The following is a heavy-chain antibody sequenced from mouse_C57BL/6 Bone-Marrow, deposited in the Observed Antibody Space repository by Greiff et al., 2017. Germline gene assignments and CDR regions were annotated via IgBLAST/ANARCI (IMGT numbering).Heavy chain of an antibody. CDR1: GFTFSSYT. CDR3: SRQVTTVLATKYFDV. CDR2: ISGGGGNT. J-gene: IGHJ1*03. Sequence: EVKLVESGGGLVKPGGSLKLSCAASGFTFSSYTMSWVRQTPEQRLQWVAAISGGGGNTYSPDSVKGRFTISSDNDKNILYLQMSRLRSEDTALYYCSRQVTTVLATKYFDVWGTGTTVTVSS. D-gene: IGHD1-1*01. V-gene: IGHV5-9*01.